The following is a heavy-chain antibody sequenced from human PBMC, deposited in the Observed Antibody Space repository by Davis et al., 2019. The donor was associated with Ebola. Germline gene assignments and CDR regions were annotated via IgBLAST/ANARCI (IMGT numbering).Heavy chain of an antibody. D-gene: IGHD1-26*01. V-gene: IGHV4-31*03. Sequence: MPSETLSLTCTVSGASMTSGGYYWTWIRQHPGRGLEWIGYISYGGRTSYNPSLESRIIISEDTAKNQFSLKLSSVTAADTAVYYCAISNLWEVDSWGQGTLVTVSS. CDR2: ISYGGRT. CDR3: AISNLWEVDS. CDR1: GASMTSGGYY. J-gene: IGHJ4*02.